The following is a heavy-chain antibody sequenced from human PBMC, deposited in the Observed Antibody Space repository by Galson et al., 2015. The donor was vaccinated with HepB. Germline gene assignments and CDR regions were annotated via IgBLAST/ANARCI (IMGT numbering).Heavy chain of an antibody. D-gene: IGHD3-3*01. Sequence: SLRLSCAASGFTVSSNYMSWIRQAPGKGLEWVSVIYSGGSTYYADSVKGRFTISRDNPKNTLYLQMNSLRAEDTAVYYCARQDRAFGVGVDYWGQGTLVTVSS. CDR2: IYSGGST. V-gene: IGHV3-53*01. CDR3: ARQDRAFGVGVDY. CDR1: GFTVSSNY. J-gene: IGHJ4*02.